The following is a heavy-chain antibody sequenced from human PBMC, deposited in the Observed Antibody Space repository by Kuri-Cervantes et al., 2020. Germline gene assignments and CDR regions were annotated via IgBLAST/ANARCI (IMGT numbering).Heavy chain of an antibody. CDR1: GFTFSSYS. J-gene: IGHJ3*02. Sequence: GESLKISCAASGFTFSSYSMNWVRQAPGKGLEWVSYISSSGSTIYYADSVKGRFIISRDNAKNSLYLQMNSLRVEDTSVYYCARGRTTVTKYDAFDMWGQGTMVTDSS. CDR2: ISSSGSTI. V-gene: IGHV3-48*04. CDR3: ARGRTTVTKYDAFDM. D-gene: IGHD4-17*01.